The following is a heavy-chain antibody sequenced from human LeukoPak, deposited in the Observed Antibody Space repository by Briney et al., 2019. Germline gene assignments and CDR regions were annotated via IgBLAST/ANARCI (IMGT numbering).Heavy chain of an antibody. D-gene: IGHD7-27*01. V-gene: IGHV4-34*01. CDR2: INHSGST. J-gene: IGHJ6*02. Sequence: SETLSLTCAVYGGSFSGYYWSWIRQPPGKGLEWIGEINHSGSTNYNPSLKSRVTISVDTPKNQFSLKLSSVTAADTAVYYCARDTSLTGTSWDYYYGMDVWGQGTTVTVSS. CDR3: ARDTSLTGTSWDYYYGMDV. CDR1: GGSFSGYY.